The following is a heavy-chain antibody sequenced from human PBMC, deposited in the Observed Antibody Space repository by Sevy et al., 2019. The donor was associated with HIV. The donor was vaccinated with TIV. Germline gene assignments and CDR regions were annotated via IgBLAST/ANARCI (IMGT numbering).Heavy chain of an antibody. CDR3: AKDRPVFCSGGSCYGNWFDP. CDR1: GFTFSSYA. V-gene: IGHV3-23*01. Sequence: GGSLRLSCAASGFTFSSYAMSWVRQAPGKGLEWVSAISGSGGSTNYADSVKGRFTISRDNSKNTLYLQMNSLRAEDTAVYYCAKDRPVFCSGGSCYGNWFDPWGQGTLVTVSS. CDR2: ISGSGGST. J-gene: IGHJ5*02. D-gene: IGHD2-15*01.